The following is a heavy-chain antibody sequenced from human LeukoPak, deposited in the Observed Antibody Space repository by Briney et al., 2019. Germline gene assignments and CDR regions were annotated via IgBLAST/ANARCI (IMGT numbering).Heavy chain of an antibody. CDR3: AKSLLRAYGDYLHLTLLDY. D-gene: IGHD4-17*01. Sequence: GGSLRLSCAASGFTFSSYGMHWVRQAPGKGLEWVAVISYDGSNKYYADSVKGRFTISRDNSKNTLYLQMNSLRAEDTAVYYCAKSLLRAYGDYLHLTLLDYWGQGTLVTVSS. CDR1: GFTFSSYG. V-gene: IGHV3-30*18. CDR2: ISYDGSNK. J-gene: IGHJ4*02.